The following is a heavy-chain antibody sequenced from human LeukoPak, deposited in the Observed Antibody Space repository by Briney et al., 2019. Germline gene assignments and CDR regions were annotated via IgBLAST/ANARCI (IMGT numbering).Heavy chain of an antibody. V-gene: IGHV3-23*01. D-gene: IGHD3-16*01. Sequence: PGGSLRLSCAVSGIALSNYGMSWVRLAPGKGLEWVAGITGSGGSTNYADSVKGRFTISRDNPKNTLYLQMNSLRAEDTAVYFCAKRGIVIRVILVGFHKEAYYFDSWGQGALVTVSS. CDR3: AKRGIVIRVILVGFHKEAYYFDS. CDR1: GIALSNYG. CDR2: ITGSGGST. J-gene: IGHJ4*02.